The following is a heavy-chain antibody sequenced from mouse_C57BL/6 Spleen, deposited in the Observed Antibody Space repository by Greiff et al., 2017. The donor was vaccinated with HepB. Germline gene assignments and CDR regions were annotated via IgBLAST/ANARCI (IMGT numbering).Heavy chain of an antibody. Sequence: VKLMESGAELVRPGTSVKVSCKASGYAFTNYLIEWVKQRPGQGLEWIGVINPGSGGTNYNEKFKGKATLTADKSSSTAYMQLSSLTSEDSAVYFCARVGRGYWGQGTTLTVSS. CDR2: INPGSGGT. V-gene: IGHV1-54*01. J-gene: IGHJ2*01. CDR3: ARVGRGY. CDR1: GYAFTNYL. D-gene: IGHD4-1*01.